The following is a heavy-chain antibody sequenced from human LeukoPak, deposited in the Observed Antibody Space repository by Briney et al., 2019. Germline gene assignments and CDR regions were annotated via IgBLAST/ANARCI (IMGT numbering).Heavy chain of an antibody. Sequence: GGSLRLSCAASGFXFSKACMSWVRQAPGKGLEWVGHTKSKTDGGTTDFAAPVKGRFSISRDDSKNTLFLQMNSLKAEDTAVYYCTTGTWIQLWVPDYWGQGTLVTVSS. D-gene: IGHD5-18*01. V-gene: IGHV3-15*01. CDR2: TKSKTDGGTT. J-gene: IGHJ4*02. CDR3: TTGTWIQLWVPDY. CDR1: GFXFSKAC.